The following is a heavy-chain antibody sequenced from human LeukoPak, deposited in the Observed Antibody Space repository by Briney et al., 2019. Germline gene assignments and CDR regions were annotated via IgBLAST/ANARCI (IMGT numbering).Heavy chain of an antibody. D-gene: IGHD2-21*02. V-gene: IGHV4-61*02. CDR2: IYTSGST. Sequence: PSETLSLTCNVSGDSISRGSYYWSWIRQPAGKGLEWIGRIYTSGSTNYNPSLKSRVTISVDKSKNQFSLKLSSVTAADTAVYYCASGAYCGIDCYSFDYWGQGTLVTVSS. CDR3: ASGAYCGIDCYSFDY. J-gene: IGHJ4*02. CDR1: GDSISRGSYY.